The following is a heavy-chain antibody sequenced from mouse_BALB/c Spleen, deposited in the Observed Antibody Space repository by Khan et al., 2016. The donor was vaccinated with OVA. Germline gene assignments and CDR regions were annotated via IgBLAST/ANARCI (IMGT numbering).Heavy chain of an antibody. Sequence: QVQLKESGPGLVAPSQSLSITCTVTGFSLTGYGVNWVRQPPGKGLEWLGMIWGDGSTDYNSALKSRLSISKDNSKSQVFLKMNSLQTDDTATYYCGRGGSSYFDYWGQGTTLTVSS. CDR3: GRGGSSYFDY. D-gene: IGHD1-1*01. CDR2: IWGDGST. V-gene: IGHV2-6-7*01. CDR1: GFSLTGYG. J-gene: IGHJ2*01.